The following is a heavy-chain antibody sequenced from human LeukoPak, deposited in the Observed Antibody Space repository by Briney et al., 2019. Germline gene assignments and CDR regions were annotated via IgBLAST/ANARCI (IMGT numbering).Heavy chain of an antibody. Sequence: GGSLRLSCAASGFTFSSYGMHWVRQAPGKGLEWVSAISGSGGSTYYADSVKGRFTISRDNSKNTLYLQMNSLRAEDTAVYYCAKVPKYYYDSSGYYSDYWGQGTLVTVSS. V-gene: IGHV3-23*01. J-gene: IGHJ4*02. CDR3: AKVPKYYYDSSGYYSDY. CDR2: ISGSGGST. CDR1: GFTFSSYG. D-gene: IGHD3-22*01.